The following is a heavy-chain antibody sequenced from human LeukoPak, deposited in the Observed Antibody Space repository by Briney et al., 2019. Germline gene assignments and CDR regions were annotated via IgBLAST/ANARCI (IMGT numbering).Heavy chain of an antibody. CDR2: ISGSGGST. Sequence: HPGGSLRLSCAASGFTFSSYAMSWVRQAPGKGLEWVSGISGSGGSTYYADSVKGRFTISRDNSKNTLYLQMNGLRAEDTAVYYCAKKSIMGDSSTWYYFDYWGQGTLVTVSS. CDR1: GFTFSSYA. D-gene: IGHD6-13*01. V-gene: IGHV3-23*01. J-gene: IGHJ4*02. CDR3: AKKSIMGDSSTWYYFDY.